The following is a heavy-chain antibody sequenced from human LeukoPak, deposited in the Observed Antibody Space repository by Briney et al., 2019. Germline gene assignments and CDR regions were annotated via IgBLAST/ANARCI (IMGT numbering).Heavy chain of an antibody. Sequence: SETLSLTCAVYGGSFSGYYWSWIRQPPGKGLEWIGEINHSESTNYNPSLKSRVTISVDTSKNQFSLKLSSVTAADTAVYYCARSSGSPLSSFDYWGQGTLVTVSS. J-gene: IGHJ4*02. D-gene: IGHD7-27*01. V-gene: IGHV4-34*01. CDR1: GGSFSGYY. CDR3: ARSSGSPLSSFDY. CDR2: INHSEST.